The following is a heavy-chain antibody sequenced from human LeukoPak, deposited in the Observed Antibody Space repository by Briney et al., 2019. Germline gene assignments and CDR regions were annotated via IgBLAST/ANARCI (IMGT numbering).Heavy chain of an antibody. D-gene: IGHD3-16*02. V-gene: IGHV4-39*07. Sequence: SETLSLTCTVSGGSISSSSYYWGWIRQPPGKGLEWIGNIYYSGSTYYNPSLESRVTMSLDTSKNQFSLKLSSVTAADAAVYYCARDENGYVWGSFRAWGQGTLVTVSS. CDR3: ARDENGYVWGSFRA. CDR2: IYYSGST. J-gene: IGHJ5*02. CDR1: GGSISSSSYY.